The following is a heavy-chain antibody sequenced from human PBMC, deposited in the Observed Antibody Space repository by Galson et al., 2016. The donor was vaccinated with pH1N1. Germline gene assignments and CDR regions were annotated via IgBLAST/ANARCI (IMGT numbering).Heavy chain of an antibody. D-gene: IGHD2-15*01. CDR3: ARELTYCNDCSCAG. V-gene: IGHV4/OR15-8*01. Sequence: SETLSLTCVVSGGSISNRNWWSWVRQPPGKGLEWIGEIYQSGRANYSPSLKSRVTISVDKSKNQFSLKLTSVTAADTAMYYCARELTYCNDCSCAGWGQGIWSPSPQ. CDR2: IYQSGRA. CDR1: GGSISNRNW. J-gene: IGHJ4*02.